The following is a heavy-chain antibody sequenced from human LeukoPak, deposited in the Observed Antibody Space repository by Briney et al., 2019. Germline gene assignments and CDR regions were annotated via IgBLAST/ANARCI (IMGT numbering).Heavy chain of an antibody. CDR2: ISGSGGST. CDR1: GFTVSSSY. J-gene: IGHJ4*02. V-gene: IGHV3-23*01. Sequence: PGGSLRLSCAASGFTVSSSYLSWVRQAPGKGPEWVSGISGSGGSTYYADSVKGRFTISRDNSKNTLYLQVNSLRAEDTAVYYCTKSIDYYDSSGYRYYFDYWGQGTLVTVSS. CDR3: TKSIDYYDSSGYRYYFDY. D-gene: IGHD3-22*01.